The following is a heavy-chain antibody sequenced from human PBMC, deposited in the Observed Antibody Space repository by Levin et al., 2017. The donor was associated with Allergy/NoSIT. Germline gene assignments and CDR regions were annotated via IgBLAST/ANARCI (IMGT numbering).Heavy chain of an antibody. CDR3: AKDLSAVPAANYYGAMGV. D-gene: IGHD2-2*01. CDR1: GFTFSNYA. V-gene: IGHV3-23*01. CDR2: TSDSGGST. J-gene: IGHJ6*02. Sequence: GESLKISCAASGFTFSNYAMNWVRQAPGKGLEWVSGTSDSGGSTYYADSVKGRFTISRDNSKNTLYLQVNSLRAEDTASCYGAKDLSAVPAANYYGAMGVWGQGTTVTVCS.